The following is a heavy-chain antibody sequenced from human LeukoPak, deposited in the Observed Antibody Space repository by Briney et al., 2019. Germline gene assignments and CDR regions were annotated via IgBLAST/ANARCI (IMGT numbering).Heavy chain of an antibody. D-gene: IGHD6-13*01. CDR2: INPNSSGT. J-gene: IGHJ4*02. Sequence: GASVTVSCKASGYTFTSYYMHWARQAPAQGLEWMGWINPNSSGTNYAQKFQGRGTMTRDTSISTAYMELSSLRSDDTAVYYCARAIAGDYWGQGTLVTVSS. CDR1: GYTFTSYY. V-gene: IGHV1-2*02. CDR3: ARAIAGDY.